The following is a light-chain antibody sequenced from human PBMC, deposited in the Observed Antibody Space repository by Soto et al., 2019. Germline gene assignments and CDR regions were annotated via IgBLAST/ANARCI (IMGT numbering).Light chain of an antibody. J-gene: IGLJ1*01. CDR1: SSDVGGYNY. CDR3: SSYTSSSTLDV. V-gene: IGLV2-14*01. CDR2: DVS. Sequence: QSVLTQPASVSGSPGQSITISCTGTSSDVGGYNYVSWYQQHPGKAPKLMIYDVSNRPSVVSNRFSGSKSGNTASLTISGLQAEDEADYYCSSYTSSSTLDVFGTGTKLTVL.